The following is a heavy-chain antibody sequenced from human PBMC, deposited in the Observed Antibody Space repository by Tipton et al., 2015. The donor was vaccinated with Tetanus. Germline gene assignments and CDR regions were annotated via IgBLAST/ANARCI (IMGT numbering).Heavy chain of an antibody. J-gene: IGHJ4*02. CDR3: RAGSWL. V-gene: IGHV3-74*03. CDR2: LNGEGRST. Sequence: SLRLSCAASGFPFRSHYMHWVRQVPGKGLVWVARLNGEGRSTTYADSVKGRFTITRDNAKNTLHLQMTSLRAEDTAMCYCRAGSWLGGPGTLVTVSS. D-gene: IGHD3-10*01. CDR1: GFPFRSHY.